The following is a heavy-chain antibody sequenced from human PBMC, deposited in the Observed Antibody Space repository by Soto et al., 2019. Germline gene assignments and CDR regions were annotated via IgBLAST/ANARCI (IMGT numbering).Heavy chain of an antibody. Sequence: ASVKVSCKASGYTFTSYYMHWVRQAPGQGLEWMGIINPSGGSTSYAQKFQGRVTMTRDTSTSTVYMELSSLRSEDTAVYYCARVPNSSGWYDWFDHWGQGTLVTVSS. CDR1: GYTFTSYY. CDR2: INPSGGST. D-gene: IGHD6-19*01. J-gene: IGHJ5*02. V-gene: IGHV1-46*03. CDR3: ARVPNSSGWYDWFDH.